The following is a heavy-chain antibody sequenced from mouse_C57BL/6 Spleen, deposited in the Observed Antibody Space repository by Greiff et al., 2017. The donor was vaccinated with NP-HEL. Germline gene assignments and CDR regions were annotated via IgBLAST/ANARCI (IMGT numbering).Heavy chain of an antibody. CDR3: ARGDDYDGDQAWFAY. J-gene: IGHJ3*01. D-gene: IGHD2-4*01. Sequence: QVQLKQSGAELAKPGASVKLSCQASGYTFTSYWMHWVKQRPGQGLEWIGYINPSSGYTKYNQKFKDKATLTAAKSSSTAYMQLSSLTDEDSAVYYCARGDDYDGDQAWFAYWGQGTLVTVSA. CDR1: GYTFTSYW. V-gene: IGHV1-7*01. CDR2: INPSSGYT.